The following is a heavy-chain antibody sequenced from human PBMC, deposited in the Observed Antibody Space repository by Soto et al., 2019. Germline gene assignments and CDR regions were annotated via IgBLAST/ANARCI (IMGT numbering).Heavy chain of an antibody. J-gene: IGHJ1*01. CDR3: TTDALYCSGGRCYVIRYFQH. CDR1: GFTFSNAW. CDR2: IKSKTDGGTT. Sequence: EVQLVESGGGLVKPGGSLRLSCAASGFTFSNAWMSWVRQAPGKGLEWVGRIKSKTDGGTTDYAAPVKGRFTISRDDSKNTLYLQMNSLKTEDTAVYYCTTDALYCSGGRCYVIRYFQHWGQGTLVTVSS. V-gene: IGHV3-15*01. D-gene: IGHD2-15*01.